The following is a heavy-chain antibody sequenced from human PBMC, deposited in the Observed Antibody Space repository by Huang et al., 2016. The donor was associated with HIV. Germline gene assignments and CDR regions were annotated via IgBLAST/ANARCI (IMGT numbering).Heavy chain of an antibody. D-gene: IGHD6-19*01. V-gene: IGHV1-18*01. Sequence: QVQLVQSGAEVKTPGDSVKVSCKASGYKFISYDISWVRQAPGQGLEWMGWIIVYNGYTNYAQNLQGRVTVTTDTATNTAYLELRDLRSDDTAIYYCASDFSSGWLDYWGQGTLVIVSS. J-gene: IGHJ4*02. CDR3: ASDFSSGWLDY. CDR1: GYKFISYD. CDR2: IIVYNGYT.